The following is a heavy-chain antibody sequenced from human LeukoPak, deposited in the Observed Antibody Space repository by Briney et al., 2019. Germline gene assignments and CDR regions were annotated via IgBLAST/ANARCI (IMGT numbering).Heavy chain of an antibody. CDR2: IRYDGNNK. CDR1: GFTFSSYA. Sequence: GGSLRLSCAASGFTFSSYAMHWVRQAPGKGLEWVTFIRYDGNNKYYADSVKGRFTISRDNSKNTLYLQMNSLRVEDTAVYYCARRYYDSSGYYNARLDYWGQGTLVTVSS. V-gene: IGHV3-30*04. D-gene: IGHD3-22*01. J-gene: IGHJ4*02. CDR3: ARRYYDSSGYYNARLDY.